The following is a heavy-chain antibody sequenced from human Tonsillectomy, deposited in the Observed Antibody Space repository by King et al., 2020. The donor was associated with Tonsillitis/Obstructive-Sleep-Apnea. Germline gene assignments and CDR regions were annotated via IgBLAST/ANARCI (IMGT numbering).Heavy chain of an antibody. CDR1: GYTFTGYY. J-gene: IGHJ3*02. CDR2: INPNSGGT. Sequence: VQLVESGAEVKKPGASVKVSCKASGYTFTGYYMHWVRQAPGQGLEWMGWINPNSGGTNYAQKFQGRVTMTRDTSINTAYMELSRLRSDDTAVYYCARVSVRGTRALDIWGQGTMVTVSS. V-gene: IGHV1-2*02. CDR3: ARVSVRGTRALDI. D-gene: IGHD3-10*01.